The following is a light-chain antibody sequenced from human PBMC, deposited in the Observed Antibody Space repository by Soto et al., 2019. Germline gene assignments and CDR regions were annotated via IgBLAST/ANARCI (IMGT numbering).Light chain of an antibody. Sequence: DIQMTQSPSSLSASVGDRVTITCRASQGIRSGLGWYQQKPGKAPKRMIYDASSLQSGVPSRFRGSVSGTEFTLSISSPQREDFGTYYCLQYISYPWTFGQGTKVEIK. J-gene: IGKJ1*01. CDR3: LQYISYPWT. CDR1: QGIRSG. CDR2: DAS. V-gene: IGKV1-17*01.